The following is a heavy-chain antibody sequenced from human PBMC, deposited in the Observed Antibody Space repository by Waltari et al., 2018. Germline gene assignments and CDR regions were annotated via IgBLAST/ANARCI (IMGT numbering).Heavy chain of an antibody. CDR3: ARLRVHLSYPYWFDP. CDR2: ISYGLLT. J-gene: IGHJ5*02. D-gene: IGHD3-16*02. CDR1: GGSLRDFR. V-gene: IGHV4-59*08. Sequence: QVHLLESGPGLVRTSETLSLTCTVSGGSLRDFRWSWIRQSPGKGREWVGYISYGLLTKYNPALKSRVTISVDRSRNQFSLTLASVTAADTAVYYCARLRVHLSYPYWFDPWGQGTLVTVSS.